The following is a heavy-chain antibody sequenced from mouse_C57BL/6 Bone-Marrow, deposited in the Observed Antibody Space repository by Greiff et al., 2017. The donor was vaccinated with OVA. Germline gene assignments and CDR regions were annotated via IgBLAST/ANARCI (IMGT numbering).Heavy chain of an antibody. V-gene: IGHV5-17*01. J-gene: IGHJ1*02. D-gene: IGHD1-1*01. CDR1: GFTFSDYG. CDR3: ARMSSPPWSFDV. Sequence: EVKLVESGGGLVKPGGSLKLSCAASGFTFSDYGMHWVRQAPEKGLEWVAYISSGSSTIYYADTVKGRFTISRDNAKNTLFLQMTSLRSQDTAMYYCARMSSPPWSFDVWGTGTTVTVSS. CDR2: ISSGSSTI.